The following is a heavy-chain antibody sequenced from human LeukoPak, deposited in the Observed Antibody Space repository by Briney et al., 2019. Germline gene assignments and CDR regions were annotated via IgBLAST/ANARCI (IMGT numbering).Heavy chain of an antibody. Sequence: PGGSLRLSCAASGFTFSDYYMSWIRQAPGKGLEWVSYISSSGSTIYYVDSVKGRFTISRDNAKNSLYLQMNSLRAEDTAVYYCARDARKYYYDSSGPHDYWGQGTLVTVSS. CDR3: ARDARKYYYDSSGPHDY. CDR1: GFTFSDYY. D-gene: IGHD3-22*01. J-gene: IGHJ4*02. CDR2: ISSSGSTI. V-gene: IGHV3-11*01.